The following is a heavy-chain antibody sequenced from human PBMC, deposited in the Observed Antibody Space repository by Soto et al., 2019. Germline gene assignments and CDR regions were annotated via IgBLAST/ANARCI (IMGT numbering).Heavy chain of an antibody. CDR3: ARGNSVYD. Sequence: QVQLVQSGTEVKEPGASVKVSCKASAYTFTTYGFNWVRQAPGQGLEWMGWINPYSGNTNYAEKFQDRVTMTTDTSTSTAYMELPSLRSDDTAVYYCARGNSVYDWGQGTLVSVSS. V-gene: IGHV1-18*04. J-gene: IGHJ4*02. CDR1: AYTFTTYG. CDR2: INPYSGNT. D-gene: IGHD5-12*01.